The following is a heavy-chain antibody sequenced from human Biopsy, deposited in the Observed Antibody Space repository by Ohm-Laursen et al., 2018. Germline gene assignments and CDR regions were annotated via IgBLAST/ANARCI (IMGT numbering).Heavy chain of an antibody. V-gene: IGHV1-8*01. CDR1: GYTFTSHD. J-gene: IGHJ4*02. CDR3: ARWETTLGRSLDS. CDR2: MSPNTGNT. D-gene: IGHD1-26*01. Sequence: ASVKVSCKASGYTFTSHDINWVRQATGQGLEWMGWMSPNTGNTVYAQRFQDRVTMTSDTSTGTAYMELTSLTSDGTAVYFCARWETTLGRSLDSWGQGTLVAVSS.